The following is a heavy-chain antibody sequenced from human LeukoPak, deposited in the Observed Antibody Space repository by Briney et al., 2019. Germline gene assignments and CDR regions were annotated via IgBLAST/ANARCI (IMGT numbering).Heavy chain of an antibody. CDR3: ARHVGSGTLGAFDI. CDR2: IYYSGST. D-gene: IGHD3-10*01. V-gene: IGHV4-59*08. Sequence: PETLSLTCTVSGGSISSYYWSWSRQPPGKGLEWIGNIYYSGSTNYNPSLKSRVTISVRTSKNQFSLKLSSVTATDTAVYHCARHVGSGTLGAFDIWGQGTMVTVSS. CDR1: GGSISSYY. J-gene: IGHJ3*02.